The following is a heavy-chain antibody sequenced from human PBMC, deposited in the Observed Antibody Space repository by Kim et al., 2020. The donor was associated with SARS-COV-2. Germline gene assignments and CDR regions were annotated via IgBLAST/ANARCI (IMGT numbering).Heavy chain of an antibody. D-gene: IGHD6-6*01. V-gene: IGHV3-23*01. CDR3: AKGHITARQSWDY. Sequence: GGSLRLSCAVSGVTFDTYAMSWVRQAPGKRLEWVSGISYHGRDTDYADSVKGRFTISRDNSKNTLYLQMNSLRAEDTAVYFCAKGHITARQSWDYWGQGTLVTVSS. CDR2: ISYHGRDT. J-gene: IGHJ4*02. CDR1: GVTFDTYA.